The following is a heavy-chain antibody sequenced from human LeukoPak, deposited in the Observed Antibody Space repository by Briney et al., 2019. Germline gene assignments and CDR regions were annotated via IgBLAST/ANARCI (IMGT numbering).Heavy chain of an antibody. Sequence: GGSLRLSCAASGFTFSSYGMHWVRQAPGKGLEWVAVIWYDGSNKYYADSVKGRFTISRDNSKNTLYLQMNSLRSEDTAVYYCATLYCGGDCKRGGGYNWFDPWGQGTLVTVSS. CDR3: ATLYCGGDCKRGGGYNWFDP. J-gene: IGHJ5*02. CDR2: IWYDGSNK. D-gene: IGHD2-21*02. CDR1: GFTFSSYG. V-gene: IGHV3-30*02.